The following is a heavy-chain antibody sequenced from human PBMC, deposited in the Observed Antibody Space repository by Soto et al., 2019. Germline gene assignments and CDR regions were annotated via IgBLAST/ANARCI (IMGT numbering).Heavy chain of an antibody. J-gene: IGHJ4*02. D-gene: IGHD2-21*02. Sequence: QVQLVESGGGVVQPGRSLRLSCAASGFTFSSYAMHWVRQAPGKGLEWVAVISYDGSNKYNADSVKGRYTISRDNSKNTLYLQMNSLRAEETAVYYCARGEKAVVVTAILDYWGQGTLVTVSS. CDR2: ISYDGSNK. V-gene: IGHV3-30-3*01. CDR1: GFTFSSYA. CDR3: ARGEKAVVVTAILDY.